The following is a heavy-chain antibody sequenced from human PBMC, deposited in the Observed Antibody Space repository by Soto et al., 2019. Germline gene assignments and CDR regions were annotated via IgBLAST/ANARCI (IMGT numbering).Heavy chain of an antibody. CDR2: IYYTGST. CDR1: GGSISGYY. D-gene: IGHD2-2*01. V-gene: IGHV4-59*12. Sequence: SETLSLTCTVSGGSISGYYWSWIRQPPGKGLERIGYIYYTGSTNYSPSLRSRVTMSVDTSKNQFSLKLSAVTAADTAAYYCARDMAPYQLLGWFDPWGQGTLVTVSS. J-gene: IGHJ5*02. CDR3: ARDMAPYQLLGWFDP.